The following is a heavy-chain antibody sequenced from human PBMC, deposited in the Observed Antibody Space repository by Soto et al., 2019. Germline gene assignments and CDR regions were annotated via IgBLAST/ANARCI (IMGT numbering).Heavy chain of an antibody. Sequence: SETLSLTCAVSGGSIRGHDWLIWFRQIPGKGLEWIGYIYYSGSTYYNPSLKSRVTISVDTSKNQFSLKLSSVTAADTALYYCARSVFPRGQGTLVTGSS. CDR2: IYYSGST. V-gene: IGHV4-31*11. CDR3: ARSVFP. J-gene: IGHJ5*02. CDR1: GGSIRGHDW.